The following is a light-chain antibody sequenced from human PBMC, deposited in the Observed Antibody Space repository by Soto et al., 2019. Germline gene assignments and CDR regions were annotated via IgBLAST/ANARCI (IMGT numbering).Light chain of an antibody. CDR3: QQYVSSPLT. CDR1: QSVSSSY. V-gene: IGKV3-20*01. CDR2: GAS. J-gene: IGKJ4*01. Sequence: EIVLTQSPGTLSLSPGERATLSCRASQSVSSSYLAWYQQKPGQAPRLLIYGASSRATGIPDRFSGSGSGTDFTLTISRLETEDFAVYHCQQYVSSPLTFGGGTKVEIK.